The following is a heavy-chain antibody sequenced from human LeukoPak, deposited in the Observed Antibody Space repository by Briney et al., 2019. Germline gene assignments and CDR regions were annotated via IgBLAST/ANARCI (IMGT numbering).Heavy chain of an antibody. V-gene: IGHV3-20*04. CDR1: GFTLDDYG. CDR2: INWNGGST. D-gene: IGHD3-10*01. Sequence: PGGSLRLSCAASGFTLDDYGMSWVRQAPGKGLEWVSGINWNGGSTGYADSVKGRFTISRDNAKNSLYLQMNSLRAEDTALYYCARVSYGSGSYYNKPLDYWGQGTLVTVSS. J-gene: IGHJ4*02. CDR3: ARVSYGSGSYYNKPLDY.